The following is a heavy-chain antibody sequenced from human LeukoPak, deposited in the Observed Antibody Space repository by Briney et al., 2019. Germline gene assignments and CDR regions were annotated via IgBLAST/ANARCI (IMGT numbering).Heavy chain of an antibody. D-gene: IGHD1-1*01. CDR1: GFSLTTSGMC. CDR2: IDWDDDE. CDR3: ARSTRDYFYNYGMDV. V-gene: IGHV2-70*11. J-gene: IGHJ6*02. Sequence: SGPALVRPTQTLTLTCTFSGFSLTTSGMCVTWVRLPPGKALEWLARIDWDDDEYYNTSLKTRLTISKNTTKNQVVLTMTNMDPVDTATYYCARSTRDYFYNYGMDVWGRGTTVTVSS.